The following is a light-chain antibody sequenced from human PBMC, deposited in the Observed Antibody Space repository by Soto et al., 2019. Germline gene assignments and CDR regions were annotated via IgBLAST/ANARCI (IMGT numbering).Light chain of an antibody. CDR3: QQYNSYSPT. CDR1: QSISSW. J-gene: IGKJ1*01. Sequence: DIQMTQSPSTLSASVGDRVTITCPASQSISSWLAWYQQKPGKAPKLLIYDASSLESGVPSRFSGSGSGTEFTLTISSLQPDDFATYYCQQYNSYSPTFGQGTKV. V-gene: IGKV1-5*01. CDR2: DAS.